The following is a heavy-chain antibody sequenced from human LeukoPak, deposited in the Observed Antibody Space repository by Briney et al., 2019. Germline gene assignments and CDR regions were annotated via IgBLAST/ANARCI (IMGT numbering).Heavy chain of an antibody. CDR3: ARDLPQGFGESHDAFDI. Sequence: PSETLSLTCTVSGGSISSYYWRWMRQPPAKGLEWIGYIYYSGSTNYNPSLKSRVTISVDTSKNQFSLKLSSVTAADTAVYYCARDLPQGFGESHDAFDIWGQGTMVTVSS. CDR1: GGSISSYY. CDR2: IYYSGST. J-gene: IGHJ3*02. D-gene: IGHD3-10*01. V-gene: IGHV4-59*01.